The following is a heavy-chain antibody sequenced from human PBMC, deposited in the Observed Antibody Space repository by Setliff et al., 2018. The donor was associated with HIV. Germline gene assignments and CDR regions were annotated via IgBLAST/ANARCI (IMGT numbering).Heavy chain of an antibody. D-gene: IGHD3-10*01. CDR3: ARGGTITLINYFDS. Sequence: SVKVSCKTSGGTLSTYGITWVRQAPGQGLEWMGGIIPIFHTANFAQKFQGRLSITAHESTSTAYMESSSLRSEDTAVFYCARGGTITLINYFDSWGQGTLVTVSS. J-gene: IGHJ4*02. V-gene: IGHV1-69*13. CDR1: GGTLSTYG. CDR2: IIPIFHTA.